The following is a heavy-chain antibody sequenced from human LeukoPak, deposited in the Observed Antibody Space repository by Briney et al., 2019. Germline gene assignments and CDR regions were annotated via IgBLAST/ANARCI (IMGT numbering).Heavy chain of an antibody. J-gene: IGHJ6*02. Sequence: PGGSLRLSCAASGFTFSSYSMNWVRRAPGKGLEWVSSISSSSSYIYYADSVKGRFTISRDNAKNSLYLQMNSLRAEDTAVYYCARERMVRGVIINYYYGMDVWGQGTTVTVSS. V-gene: IGHV3-21*01. CDR3: ARERMVRGVIINYYYGMDV. CDR2: ISSSSSYI. CDR1: GFTFSSYS. D-gene: IGHD3-10*01.